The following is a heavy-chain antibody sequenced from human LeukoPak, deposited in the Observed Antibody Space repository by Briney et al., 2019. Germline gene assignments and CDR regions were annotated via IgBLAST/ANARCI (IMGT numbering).Heavy chain of an antibody. D-gene: IGHD6-6*01. V-gene: IGHV3-23*01. CDR3: AKPSIAARPIQFDY. Sequence: GSLRLSCAVSGFTFSSYAMSWVRQAPGKGLEWVSAISGSAGSTDYADSVKGRFTISRDNSKNTLYLQMNSLRAEDTAVYYCAKPSIAARPIQFDYWGQGTLVTVSS. J-gene: IGHJ4*02. CDR1: GFTFSSYA. CDR2: ISGSAGST.